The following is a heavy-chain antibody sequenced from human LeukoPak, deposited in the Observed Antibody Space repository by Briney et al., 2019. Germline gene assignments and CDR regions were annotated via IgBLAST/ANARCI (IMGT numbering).Heavy chain of an antibody. D-gene: IGHD2-21*02. CDR3: ARGRDLTDWYFDL. Sequence: SETVSLTCAVYGGSFSGYYCRWIPQTPGKGLEWIGEVHHTGATNYSPPPKRRVTISGDASKNQFSVELNSVTGADTAVYYCARGRDLTDWYFDLWGRGTLVTVSS. J-gene: IGHJ2*01. CDR2: VHHTGAT. CDR1: GGSFSGYY. V-gene: IGHV4-34*01.